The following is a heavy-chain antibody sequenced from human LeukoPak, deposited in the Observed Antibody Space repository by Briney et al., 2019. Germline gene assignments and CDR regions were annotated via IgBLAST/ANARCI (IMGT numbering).Heavy chain of an antibody. D-gene: IGHD2-2*01. V-gene: IGHV1-69*02. Sequence: SVKVSCKASGGTFSSYTISWVRQAPGRGLEWMGRIIPILGIANYAQKFRGRVTITADKSTSTAYMELSSLRSEDTAVYYCATLSQSAHQFPFDPWGQGTLVTVSS. CDR2: IIPILGIA. CDR1: GGTFSSYT. J-gene: IGHJ5*02. CDR3: ATLSQSAHQFPFDP.